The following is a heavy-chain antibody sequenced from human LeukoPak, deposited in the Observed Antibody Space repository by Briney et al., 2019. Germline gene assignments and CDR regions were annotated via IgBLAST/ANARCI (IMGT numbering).Heavy chain of an antibody. J-gene: IGHJ4*02. V-gene: IGHV4-39*01. D-gene: IGHD3-3*01. Sequence: SETLSLTCTVSGGSISSSSYYWGWIRQPPGKGLEWIGSIYYSGSTYYNPSLKSRVTISVDTSKNQFSLKLSSVTAADTAVYYCARATQYYDFWSGPKGYFDYWGQGTLVTVSS. CDR3: ARATQYYDFWSGPKGYFDY. CDR2: IYYSGST. CDR1: GGSISSSSYY.